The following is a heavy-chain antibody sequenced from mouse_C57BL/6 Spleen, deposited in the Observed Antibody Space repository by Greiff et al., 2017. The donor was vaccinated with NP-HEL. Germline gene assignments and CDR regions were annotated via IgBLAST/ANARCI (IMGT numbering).Heavy chain of an antibody. CDR2: ISSGGDYI. CDR1: GFTFSSYA. CDR3: TREGYGRSRDY. Sequence: DVMLVESGEGLVKPGGSLKLSCAASGFTFSSYAMSWVRQTPERRLEWVAYISSGGDYIYYADTVTGRFTISRDNARNTLYLQMSSLKSEDTAMYYCTREGYGRSRDYWGQGTTLTVSS. V-gene: IGHV5-9-1*02. J-gene: IGHJ2*01. D-gene: IGHD1-1*01.